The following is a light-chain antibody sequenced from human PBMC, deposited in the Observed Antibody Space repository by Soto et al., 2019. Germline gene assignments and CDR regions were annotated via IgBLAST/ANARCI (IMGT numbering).Light chain of an antibody. CDR2: DAS. J-gene: IGKJ5*01. CDR3: KSRNTWTAA. CDR1: QSVGFY. V-gene: IGKV3-11*01. Sequence: EIVLTQSPATLSLSPGERATLSCRASQSVGFYLGWYQQRPGQAPRLLIYDASNSAAGIPARFSGSGSGTDFTRTNHSLAREDLAIYYRKSRNTWTAAFGQGTRREIK.